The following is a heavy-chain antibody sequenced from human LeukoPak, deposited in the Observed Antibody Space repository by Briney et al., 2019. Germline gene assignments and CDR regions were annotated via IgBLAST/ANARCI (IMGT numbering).Heavy chain of an antibody. D-gene: IGHD5-18*01. CDR2: ISSSGSTI. Sequence: PGGSLRLSCAASGFTFSSYEMNWVRQAPGKGLEWVSYISSSGSTIYYADSVKDRFTISRDNAKNSLYLQMNSLRAEDTAVYYWAREVLNVDTAMVTGIKGYDYWGQGTLVTVSS. J-gene: IGHJ4*02. V-gene: IGHV3-48*03. CDR3: AREVLNVDTAMVTGIKGYDY. CDR1: GFTFSSYE.